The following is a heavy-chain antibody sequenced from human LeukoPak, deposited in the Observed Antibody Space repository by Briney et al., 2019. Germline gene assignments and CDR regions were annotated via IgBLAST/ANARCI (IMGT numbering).Heavy chain of an antibody. CDR2: ISYDGSNK. J-gene: IGHJ4*02. CDR1: GFTFSSYA. Sequence: GGSLRLSCAASGFTFSSYAMHWVRQAPGKGLEWVVVISYDGSNKYYADSVKGRFTISRDNSKNTLYLQMNSLRAEDTAVYYCARRITMVRGVTYWGQGTLVTVSS. D-gene: IGHD3-10*01. V-gene: IGHV3-30*04. CDR3: ARRITMVRGVTY.